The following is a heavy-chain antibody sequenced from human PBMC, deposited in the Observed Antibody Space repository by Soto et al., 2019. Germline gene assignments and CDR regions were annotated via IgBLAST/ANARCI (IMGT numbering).Heavy chain of an antibody. Sequence: SETLSLTCTVSGGSISNFYWSWIRQPPGKGLEWIGYIYYSGSTNYNPSLKSRVTISVDTSKNQFSLKLSSVTAADTAVYYCARDRGGSSWYSGWFDPWGQGTLVTVSS. D-gene: IGHD6-13*01. V-gene: IGHV4-59*01. CDR1: GGSISNFY. J-gene: IGHJ5*02. CDR2: IYYSGST. CDR3: ARDRGGSSWYSGWFDP.